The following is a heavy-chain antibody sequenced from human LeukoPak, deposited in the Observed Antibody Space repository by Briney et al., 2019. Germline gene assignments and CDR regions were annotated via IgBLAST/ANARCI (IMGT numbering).Heavy chain of an antibody. V-gene: IGHV3-23*01. J-gene: IGHJ4*02. D-gene: IGHD3-10*01. CDR2: MSDWGRSK. Sequence: PGGSLRLSCVASVFTFATYVMGWVGPAPGRGLEGVSSMSDWGRSKFYADSVRGRSTIPRDNSKNTLYLYVTGLRAGGTPGFYCAKSHYAVGSYGIASSEGGQATLVT. CDR1: VFTFATYV. CDR3: AKSHYAVGSYGIASSE.